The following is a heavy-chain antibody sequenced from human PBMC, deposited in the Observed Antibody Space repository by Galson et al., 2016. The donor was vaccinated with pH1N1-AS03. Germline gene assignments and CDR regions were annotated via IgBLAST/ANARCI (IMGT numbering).Heavy chain of an antibody. J-gene: IGHJ4*02. CDR3: VADFDY. CDR1: GFTFSGYA. V-gene: IGHV3-30*01. CDR2: ISYDGTNK. D-gene: IGHD6-13*01. Sequence: SLRLSCAASGFTFSGYAMHWVRQAPGKGLEWVAVISYDGTNKYYADSVKVRFTISRDNSKNTLYLQMNSLRVEDTAVYYCVADFDYWGQGTLVTVSS.